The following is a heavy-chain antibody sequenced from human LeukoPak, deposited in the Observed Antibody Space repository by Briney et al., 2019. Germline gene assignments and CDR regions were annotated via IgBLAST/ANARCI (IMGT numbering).Heavy chain of an antibody. CDR1: GFTFSNYG. V-gene: IGHV3-33*08. CDR3: ARDCLGNCSFIVF. Sequence: GGSLRLSCAASGFTFSNYGMHWVRQAPGKGLEWVAVICYDGSNKYYADSVKGRFTISSDNSKNTLYLQMNSLRAEDTAVYYCARDCLGNCSFIVFWGQGTTVTVSS. CDR2: ICYDGSNK. D-gene: IGHD1-26*01. J-gene: IGHJ6*02.